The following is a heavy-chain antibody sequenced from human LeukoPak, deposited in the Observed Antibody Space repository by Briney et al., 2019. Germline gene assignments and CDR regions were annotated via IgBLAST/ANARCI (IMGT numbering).Heavy chain of an antibody. J-gene: IGHJ4*02. D-gene: IGHD5-18*01. Sequence: SETLSLTCAVYGGSFSGYYWSWIRQPPGKGLEWIGEINHSGSTNYNPSLKSRVTISVDTSKNQFSLKLSSVTAADTAVYYCARYPGYSYGSMYFDYWGQGTLVTVSS. CDR3: ARYPGYSYGSMYFDY. CDR1: GGSFSGYY. V-gene: IGHV4-34*01. CDR2: INHSGST.